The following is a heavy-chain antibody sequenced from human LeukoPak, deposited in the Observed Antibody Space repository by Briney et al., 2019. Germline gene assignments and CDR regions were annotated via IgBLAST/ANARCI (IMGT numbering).Heavy chain of an antibody. V-gene: IGHV3-9*01. Sequence: GRSLRLSCAASGFTFDDYAMHWVRQAPGKGLEWVSGISWNSGSIGYADSVKGRFTISRDNAKNSLYLQMNSLRAEDTAVYYCARFRLLPFDYYYYGMDVWGQGTTVTVSS. CDR1: GFTFDDYA. J-gene: IGHJ6*02. D-gene: IGHD3-16*01. CDR3: ARFRLLPFDYYYYGMDV. CDR2: ISWNSGSI.